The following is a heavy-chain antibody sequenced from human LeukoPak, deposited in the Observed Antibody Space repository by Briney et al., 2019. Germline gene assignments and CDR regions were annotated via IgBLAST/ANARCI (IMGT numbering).Heavy chain of an antibody. D-gene: IGHD5-12*01. Sequence: GGSLRLSCAASGFTFSSYAMHWVRQAPGKGLGWVAVISYDGSNKYYADSVKGRFTISRDNSKNTLYLQMNSLRAEDTAVYYCARDSGYSGYDYFDYWGQGTLVTVSS. CDR3: ARDSGYSGYDYFDY. CDR1: GFTFSSYA. J-gene: IGHJ4*02. CDR2: ISYDGSNK. V-gene: IGHV3-30*01.